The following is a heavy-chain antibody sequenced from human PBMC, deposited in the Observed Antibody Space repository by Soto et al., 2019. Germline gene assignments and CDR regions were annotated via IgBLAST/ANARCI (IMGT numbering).Heavy chain of an antibody. CDR2: GHYRGSS. CDR3: SRDLGSVLSD. J-gene: IGHJ4*02. CDR1: GDSISSYY. D-gene: IGHD2-8*02. Sequence: PSETLSLTCTLSGDSISSYYWTWIRQPPGKGLEWIGYGHYRGSSKYNPSLKSRVSISVDTSKNQFSLKLSSVTAADTAFYYCSRDLGSVLSDWGQGTLVTVSS. V-gene: IGHV4-59*01.